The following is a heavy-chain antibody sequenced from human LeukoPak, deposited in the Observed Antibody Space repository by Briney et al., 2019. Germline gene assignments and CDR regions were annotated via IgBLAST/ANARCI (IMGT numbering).Heavy chain of an antibody. CDR1: GGSIRSCYYY. CDR3: ARVGGIAAGIDY. Sequence: SETLSLTCTVSGGSIRSCYYYWGWIRQPPGKGLEWIGSIYDSGSTYYNPSLKSRVTISVDTSKNQFSLKLNSVTAADTAVYYCARVGGIAAGIDYWGQGTLVTVSS. V-gene: IGHV4-39*07. CDR2: IYDSGST. J-gene: IGHJ4*02. D-gene: IGHD6-13*01.